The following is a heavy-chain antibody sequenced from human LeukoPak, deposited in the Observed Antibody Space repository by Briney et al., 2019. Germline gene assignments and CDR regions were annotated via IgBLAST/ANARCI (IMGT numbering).Heavy chain of an antibody. CDR3: ARDFAYYGSGSYYNLDH. CDR2: IYPGDSDT. J-gene: IGHJ4*02. D-gene: IGHD3-10*01. V-gene: IGHV5-51*01. CDR1: GYSFTSYW. Sequence: KRGESLKISCKGSGYSFTSYWIGWVRQMPGKGLEWMGIIYPGDSDTRYSPSFQGQVTISADKSISTAYMELSRLRSDDTAVYYCARDFAYYGSGSYYNLDHWGQGTLVTVSS.